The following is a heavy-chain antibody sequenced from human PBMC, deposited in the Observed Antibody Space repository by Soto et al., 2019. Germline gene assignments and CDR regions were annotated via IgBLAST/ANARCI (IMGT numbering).Heavy chain of an antibody. CDR3: ARLGYYYDSSGYYDNWFDP. J-gene: IGHJ5*02. V-gene: IGHV4-39*01. CDR2: IYYSGST. Sequence: PSETLSLTCTVSGGSISSGSYYWGWIRQPPGKGLEWIGSIYYSGSTYYNPSLKSRVTISVDTSKNQFSLKLSSVTAADTAVYYCARLGYYYDSSGYYDNWFDPWGQGTLVTVSS. CDR1: GGSISSGSYY. D-gene: IGHD3-22*01.